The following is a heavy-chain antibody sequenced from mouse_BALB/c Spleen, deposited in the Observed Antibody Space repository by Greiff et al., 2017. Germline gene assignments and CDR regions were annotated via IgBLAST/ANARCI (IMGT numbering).Heavy chain of an antibody. J-gene: IGHJ3*01. CDR2: IDPANGNT. Sequence: EVKLVESGAELVKPGASVKLSCTASGFNIKDTYMHWVKQRPEQGLEWIGRIDPANGNTKYDPKFQGKATITADTSSNTAYLQLSSLTSEDTAVYYCARSNYGYEFAYWGQGTLVTVSA. V-gene: IGHV14-3*02. CDR1: GFNIKDTY. D-gene: IGHD1-2*01. CDR3: ARSNYGYEFAY.